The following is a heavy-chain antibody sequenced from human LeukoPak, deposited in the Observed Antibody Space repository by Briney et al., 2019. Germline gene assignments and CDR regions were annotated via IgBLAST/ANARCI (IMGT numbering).Heavy chain of an antibody. J-gene: IGHJ4*02. Sequence: GASVKVSCKVSGYTLTELSMHWVRQAPGKGLEWMGGFDPEDGETIYAQKFQGRVTMTEDTSTDTAYMELSSLRSEDTAVYYCATAHTLLGFGELFSYWGQGTLVTVSS. CDR1: GYTLTELS. CDR2: FDPEDGET. D-gene: IGHD3-10*01. V-gene: IGHV1-24*01. CDR3: ATAHTLLGFGELFSY.